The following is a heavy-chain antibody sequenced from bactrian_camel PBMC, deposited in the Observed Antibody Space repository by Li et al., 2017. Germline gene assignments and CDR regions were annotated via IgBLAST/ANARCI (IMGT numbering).Heavy chain of an antibody. CDR3: AAAKFGNARAVIAGLYNRDTY. Sequence: VQLVESGGGSVQAGGSLRLSCAASGFTFSSYGMGWVRQAPGKGLEWVSAIGLVDDKYYADSVKGRFTISRDNAKNTVTLQMNELKLEDTAVYYCAAAKFGNARAVIAGLYNRDTYWGQGTQVTVS. J-gene: IGHJ4*01. D-gene: IGHD1*01. CDR1: GFTFSSYG. V-gene: IGHV3S40*01. CDR2: IGLVDDK.